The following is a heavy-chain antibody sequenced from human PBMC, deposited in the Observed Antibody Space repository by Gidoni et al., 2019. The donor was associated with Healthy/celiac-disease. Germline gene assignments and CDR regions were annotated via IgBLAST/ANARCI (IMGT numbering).Heavy chain of an antibody. Sequence: VHLLASGGVLVKLGGSLRPSCAASGFTFSSYSMNWVLPAPGKGLEWVSSISSSSSYIYYADSVKGRFTISRDNAKNSLYLQMNSLRAEDTAVYYCARGSSSWRRYFDYWGQGTLVTVSS. V-gene: IGHV3-21*01. CDR1: GFTFSSYS. D-gene: IGHD6-13*01. CDR3: ARGSSSWRRYFDY. CDR2: ISSSSSYI. J-gene: IGHJ4*02.